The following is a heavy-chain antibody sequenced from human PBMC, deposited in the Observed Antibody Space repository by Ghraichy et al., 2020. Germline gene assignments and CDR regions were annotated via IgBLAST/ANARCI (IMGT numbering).Heavy chain of an antibody. D-gene: IGHD1-26*01. CDR1: GFTFTSSA. V-gene: IGHV1-58*01. CDR3: AAGPPPVLAGSYRDY. CDR2: IVVGSGNT. Sequence: SVKVSCKASGFTFTSSAVQWVRQARGQRLEWIGWIVVGSGNTNYAQKFQERVTITRDMSTSTAYMELSSLRSEDTAVYYCAAGPPPVLAGSYRDYWGQGTLVTVSS. J-gene: IGHJ4*02.